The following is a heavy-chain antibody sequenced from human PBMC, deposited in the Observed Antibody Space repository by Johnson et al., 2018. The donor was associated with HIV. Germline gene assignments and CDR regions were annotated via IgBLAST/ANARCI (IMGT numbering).Heavy chain of an antibody. V-gene: IGHV3-30*04. CDR1: GFTFSSYA. CDR2: ISYDGSNK. CDR3: ARLEELLRAFYI. D-gene: IGHD1-26*01. J-gene: IGHJ3*02. Sequence: QVQLVESGGGLVKPGGSLRLSCAASGFTFSSYAMHWVRQAPGKGLEWVAVISYDGSNKYYADSGKGRFTISRDNSKNTLSLQMNSLRAEETAVYYCARLEELLRAFYIWGQGTMVTVSS.